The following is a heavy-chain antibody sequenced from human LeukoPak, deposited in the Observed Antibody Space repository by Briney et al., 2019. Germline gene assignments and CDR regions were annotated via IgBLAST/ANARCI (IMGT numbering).Heavy chain of an antibody. J-gene: IGHJ5*02. Sequence: GESLNISCKSFRYKFSRNWIGSVRQMPGKGLDWTGIIYPADSDNYYSPSFQGQVTISVDKSINTAYLQWTSLKASDSAMYYCARGVTRYYWFDPWGQGTLVTVSS. CDR1: RYKFSRNW. D-gene: IGHD3-16*02. V-gene: IGHV5-51*01. CDR3: ARGVTRYYWFDP. CDR2: IYPADSDN.